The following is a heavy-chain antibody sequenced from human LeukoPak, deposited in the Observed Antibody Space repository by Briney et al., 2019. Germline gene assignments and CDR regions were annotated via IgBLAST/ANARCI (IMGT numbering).Heavy chain of an antibody. V-gene: IGHV3-30*18. CDR1: GFIFNNYG. CDR3: AKDWAPYCGCDCYFNY. J-gene: IGHJ4*02. Sequence: PGGSLRLSCAASGFIFNNYGMHWVRQAPGKGLAGVAVISYDGSNKNYADSVKGRFTISRDSSKNTVHLQMNSLRVEDTAVYYCAKDWAPYCGCDCYFNYWGQGTLVTVSS. D-gene: IGHD2-21*02. CDR2: ISYDGSNK.